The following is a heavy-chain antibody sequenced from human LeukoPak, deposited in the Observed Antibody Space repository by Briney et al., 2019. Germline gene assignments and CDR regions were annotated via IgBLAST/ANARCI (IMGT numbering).Heavy chain of an antibody. CDR2: INHSGST. V-gene: IGHV4-34*01. Sequence: SETLSLTCAVYGGSFSGYYWSWIRQPPGKGLEWIGEINHSGSTNHNPSLKSRVTISVDTSKNQFSLKLSSVTAADTAVYYCARRGRYYYGSGSYPNWFDPWGQGTLVTVSS. CDR3: ARRGRYYYGSGSYPNWFDP. J-gene: IGHJ5*02. CDR1: GGSFSGYY. D-gene: IGHD3-10*01.